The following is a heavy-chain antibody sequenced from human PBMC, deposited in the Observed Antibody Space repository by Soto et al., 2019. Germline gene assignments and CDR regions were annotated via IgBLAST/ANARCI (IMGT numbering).Heavy chain of an antibody. Sequence: PGGSLRLSCAASGLTFSSYWMSWVRQAPGKGLEWVANIKQDGSEKYYVDSVKGRFTISRDNAKNSLYLQMNSLRAEDTAVYYCANYGDYVYDAFDIWGQGTMVTVSS. V-gene: IGHV3-7*01. CDR1: GLTFSSYW. D-gene: IGHD4-17*01. CDR2: IKQDGSEK. CDR3: ANYGDYVYDAFDI. J-gene: IGHJ3*02.